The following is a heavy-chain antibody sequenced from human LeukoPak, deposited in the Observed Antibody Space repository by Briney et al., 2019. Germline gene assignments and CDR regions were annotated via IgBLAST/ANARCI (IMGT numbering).Heavy chain of an antibody. V-gene: IGHV3-53*01. CDR3: ARDTVTTFRFRDYYYYGMDV. CDR2: FFSGGST. J-gene: IGHJ6*02. CDR1: GFTFSDYS. Sequence: PGGSLRLSCTASGFTFSDYSMSWVRQAPGKGLEWVSVFFSGGSTYYADSVKGRFTISRDNSKNTRYLKMNSLRAEDTAVYYCARDTVTTFRFRDYYYYGMDVWGQGTTVTVSS. D-gene: IGHD4-17*01.